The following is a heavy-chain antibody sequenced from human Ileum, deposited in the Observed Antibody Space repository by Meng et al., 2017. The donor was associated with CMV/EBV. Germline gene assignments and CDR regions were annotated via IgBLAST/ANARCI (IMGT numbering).Heavy chain of an antibody. V-gene: IGHV4-34*02. Sequence: QVQLQQWGARLLKPSETLSLTCAVSGGSLGRHYWSWIRQSPGKGLEWIGDINTSGRPNYNPSLKSRVTISIDTSRNQFYLNVNSVTAADTAVYYCVRDLTGEEDYWGQGNLVTVSS. D-gene: IGHD7-27*01. CDR1: GGSLGRHY. J-gene: IGHJ4*02. CDR2: INTSGRP. CDR3: VRDLTGEEDY.